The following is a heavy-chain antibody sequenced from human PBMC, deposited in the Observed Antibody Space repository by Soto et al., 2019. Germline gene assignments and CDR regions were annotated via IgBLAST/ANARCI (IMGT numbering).Heavy chain of an antibody. CDR1: GYTFTSYG. V-gene: IGHV1-18*01. D-gene: IGHD3-22*01. J-gene: IGHJ5*02. Sequence: ASVKVSCKASGYTFTSYGISWVRQAPGQGLEWMGWISAYNGNTNYAEKLQGRVTMTTDTSTSTAYMELRSLRSDGTAVYYCARLFPAVFIYYSSGYSHPSCPGTLVTVSS. CDR3: ARLFPAVFIYYSSGYSHP. CDR2: ISAYNGNT.